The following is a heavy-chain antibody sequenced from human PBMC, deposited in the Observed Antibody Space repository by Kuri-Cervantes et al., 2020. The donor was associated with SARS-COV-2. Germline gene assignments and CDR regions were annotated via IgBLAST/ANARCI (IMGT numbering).Heavy chain of an antibody. J-gene: IGHJ3*02. Sequence: GESLKISCAASGFTFSSYGMHWVRQAPGKGLEWVSSISSSSSYIYYADSVKGRFTISRDNAKNSLYLQMNSLRAEDTAVYYCASSIASGAFDIWGQGTMVTVSS. D-gene: IGHD1-26*01. V-gene: IGHV3-21*01. CDR2: ISSSSSYI. CDR1: GFTFSSYG. CDR3: ASSIASGAFDI.